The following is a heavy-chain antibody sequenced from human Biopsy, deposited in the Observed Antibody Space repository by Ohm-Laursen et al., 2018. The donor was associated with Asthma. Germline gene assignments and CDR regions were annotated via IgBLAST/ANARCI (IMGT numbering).Heavy chain of an antibody. D-gene: IGHD3-22*01. Sequence: GSLRLSCSAPGFTFSSYAMSWVRQAPGKGLEWVSAISGSGGSTYYADSVKGRFTISRDNSKNTLYLQMNSLRAEDTAVYYCAKGYYYDSSGFDYWGQGTLVTVSS. V-gene: IGHV3-23*01. CDR1: GFTFSSYA. J-gene: IGHJ4*02. CDR2: ISGSGGST. CDR3: AKGYYYDSSGFDY.